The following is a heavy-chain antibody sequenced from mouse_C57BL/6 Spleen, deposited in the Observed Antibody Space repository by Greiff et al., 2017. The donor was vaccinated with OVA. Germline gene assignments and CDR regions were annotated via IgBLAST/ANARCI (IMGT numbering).Heavy chain of an antibody. CDR2: IYPGDGDT. CDR1: GYAFSSSW. Sequence: QVQLKESGPELVKPGASVKISCKASGYAFSSSWMNWVKQRPGKGLEWIGRIYPGDGDTNYNGKFKGKATLTADKSSSTAYMQLSSLTSEDSAVYFCARFAMDYWGQGTSVTVSS. CDR3: ARFAMDY. J-gene: IGHJ4*01. V-gene: IGHV1-82*01.